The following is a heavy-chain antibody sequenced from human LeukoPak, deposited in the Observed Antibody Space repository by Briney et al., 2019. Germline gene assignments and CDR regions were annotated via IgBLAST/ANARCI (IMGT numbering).Heavy chain of an antibody. CDR2: ISSKSGTT. J-gene: IGHJ2*01. V-gene: IGHV1-18*01. CDR1: GYTFISYG. D-gene: IGHD6-19*01. Sequence: ASVMVSCKAAGYTFISYGFSWVRQAPGQGLEWMGWISSKSGTTHYAQNFQGRLIMTTDTSTSTAYMELRSLRSDDTAVYHCAREAVAGVWYFDLWGRGTLVTVSS. CDR3: AREAVAGVWYFDL.